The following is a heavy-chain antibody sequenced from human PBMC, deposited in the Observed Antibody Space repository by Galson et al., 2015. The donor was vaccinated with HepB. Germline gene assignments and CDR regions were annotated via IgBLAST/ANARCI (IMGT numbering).Heavy chain of an antibody. V-gene: IGHV1-18*04. CDR2: ISGYNGDT. D-gene: IGHD3-16*01. Sequence: SVKVSCKASGYTFTSYGVNWVRQARGQGLEWMGWISGYNGDTSYAQKLQGRITMTTETSTNTAYLDLRSLTSDDTAVYYCARDGVGGDYWGQGTLATVSS. CDR3: ARDGVGGDY. J-gene: IGHJ4*02. CDR1: GYTFTSYG.